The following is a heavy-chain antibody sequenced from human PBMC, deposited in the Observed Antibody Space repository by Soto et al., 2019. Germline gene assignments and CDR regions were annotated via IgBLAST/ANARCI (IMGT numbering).Heavy chain of an antibody. J-gene: IGHJ4*02. CDR2: ISYDVTNK. CDR3: AKDLRIAVAGTDYFDS. V-gene: IGHV3-30*18. Sequence: QVQLVESGGGVVQPGRSLRLSCAASGFSFSSYGMHWVRQAPGKGLEWVAVISYDVTNKYYADSVKGRFTISRDKSKNTLYLQMNSLRAEDTAVYYCAKDLRIAVAGTDYFDSWGQGTLVTVSS. D-gene: IGHD6-19*01. CDR1: GFSFSSYG.